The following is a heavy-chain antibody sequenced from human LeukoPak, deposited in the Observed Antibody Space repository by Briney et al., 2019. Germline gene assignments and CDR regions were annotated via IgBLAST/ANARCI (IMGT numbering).Heavy chain of an antibody. Sequence: TGGSLRLSCAASGFTVSSNYMSWVRQAPGKGLEWVSVIYSGGSTYYADSVKGRFTISRDNSKNTLYLQMNSLRAEDTAVYYCARDPSSGWSRYWGQGTLVTVSS. J-gene: IGHJ4*02. V-gene: IGHV3-66*01. D-gene: IGHD6-19*01. CDR1: GFTVSSNY. CDR2: IYSGGST. CDR3: ARDPSSGWSRY.